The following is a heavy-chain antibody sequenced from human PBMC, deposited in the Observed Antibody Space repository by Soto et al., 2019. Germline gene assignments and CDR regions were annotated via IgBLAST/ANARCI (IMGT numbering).Heavy chain of an antibody. Sequence: GASVKGSFKVSRYTLPELSMHWVRQAPGKRLEWMGGFDPEDGETIYAQKFQGRVTMTEDTSTDTAYMELSSLRSEDTAVYYCATDLYCSGGSCRPEDAFDIWGQGTMVTVSS. D-gene: IGHD2-15*01. V-gene: IGHV1-24*01. CDR1: RYTLPELS. J-gene: IGHJ3*02. CDR3: ATDLYCSGGSCRPEDAFDI. CDR2: FDPEDGET.